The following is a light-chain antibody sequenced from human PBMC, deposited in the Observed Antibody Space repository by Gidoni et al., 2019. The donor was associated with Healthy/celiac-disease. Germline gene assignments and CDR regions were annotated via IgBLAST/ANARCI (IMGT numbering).Light chain of an antibody. J-gene: IGKJ4*01. CDR2: NAS. Sequence: EIVLTQSPATLSLSPGERATLSCRASQSVSSYLAWYQQKPGQAPRLLIYNASNRATGIPARFSGSVSGSGTDFTLTISSVEPEDFAVYYCQQRSPWQGLTFXGXTKVEI. CDR3: QQRSPWQGLT. V-gene: IGKV3-11*01. CDR1: QSVSSY.